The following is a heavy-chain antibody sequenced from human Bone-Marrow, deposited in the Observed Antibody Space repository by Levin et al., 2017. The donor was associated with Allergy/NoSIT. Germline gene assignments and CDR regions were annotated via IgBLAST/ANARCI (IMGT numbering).Heavy chain of an antibody. J-gene: IGHJ4*02. CDR2: ISSSSSYI. D-gene: IGHD5-18*01. Sequence: GESLKISCAASGFTFSSYSMNWVRQAPGKGLEWVSSISSSSSYIYYADSVKGRFTISRVNAKNSLYLQMNSLRAEDTAVYYCANTAMVGWGQGTLVTVSS. CDR3: ANTAMVG. V-gene: IGHV3-21*01. CDR1: GFTFSSYS.